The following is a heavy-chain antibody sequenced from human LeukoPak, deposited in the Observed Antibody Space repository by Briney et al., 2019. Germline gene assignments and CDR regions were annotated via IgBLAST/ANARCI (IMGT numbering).Heavy chain of an antibody. Sequence: PGGSLRLSCAASGFTFSSYSMNWVRQAPGKGLEWVSSISSSSSYIYYADSVKGRFIISRDNTKNSLYLQMNSLRAEDTAVYYCARDPREYYYYYYMDVWGKGTTVTVSS. CDR3: ARDPREYYYYYYMDV. D-gene: IGHD5-24*01. CDR2: ISSSSSYI. J-gene: IGHJ6*03. V-gene: IGHV3-21*01. CDR1: GFTFSSYS.